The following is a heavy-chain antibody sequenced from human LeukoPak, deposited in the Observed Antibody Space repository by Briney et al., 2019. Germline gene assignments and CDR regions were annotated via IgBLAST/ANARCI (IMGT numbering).Heavy chain of an antibody. J-gene: IGHJ3*02. CDR1: GLRFIGYW. D-gene: IGHD1-1*01. V-gene: IGHV3-74*01. CDR3: ATANSGPDI. CDR2: ISADGRFT. Sequence: PGGSLRFSFAASGLRFIGYWMHWFRQAPGKGLVWVTRISADGRFTLYADSVKGRFTISRDNAKNTLYLQMDSLRAEDTAVYYCATANSGPDIWGQGTTVIVSS.